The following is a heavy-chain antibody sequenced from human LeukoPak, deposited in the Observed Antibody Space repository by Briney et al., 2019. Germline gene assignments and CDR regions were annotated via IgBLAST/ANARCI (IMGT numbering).Heavy chain of an antibody. D-gene: IGHD2-2*01. CDR3: AKDPSARGFPAAIVLDY. Sequence: GGSLRLPYAASGFPFNLYALRGAREARGRGWECVTAISDIGCSKYYADSVKGRFTNSGHNSKNTLHVEMKPLRAEDTAVYYCAKDPSARGFPAAIVLDYWGQGTLVTVSS. V-gene: IGHV3-23*01. CDR1: GFPFNLYA. J-gene: IGHJ4*02. CDR2: ISDIGCSK.